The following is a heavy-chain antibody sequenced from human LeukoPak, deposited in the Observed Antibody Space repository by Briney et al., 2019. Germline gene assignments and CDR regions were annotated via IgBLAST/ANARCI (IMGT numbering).Heavy chain of an antibody. CDR1: GGSFSGYY. D-gene: IGHD3-22*01. CDR2: INHSGST. CDR3: ARAMIMDY. J-gene: IGHJ4*01. V-gene: IGHV4-34*01. Sequence: SETLSLTCAVYGGSFSGYYWSWIRQPPGKGLEWIGEINHSGSTNYNPSLKSRVTISVDTSKNQFSLKLSSVTAADTAVYYCARAMIMDYWGQGTLVTVSS.